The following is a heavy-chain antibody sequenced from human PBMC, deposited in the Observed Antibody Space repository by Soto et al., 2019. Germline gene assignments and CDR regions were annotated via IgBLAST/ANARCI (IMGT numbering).Heavy chain of an antibody. V-gene: IGHV3-48*02. Sequence: GGSLRLSCAASGFTFSSYSMNWVRQAPGKGLEWVSYISSSSTIYYADSVKGRFTISRDNAKNSLYLQMNSLRDEDTAVYYCARNAEVTIFGMDVWGQGTTVTVSS. CDR2: ISSSSTI. J-gene: IGHJ6*02. CDR1: GFTFSSYS. D-gene: IGHD3-3*01. CDR3: ARNAEVTIFGMDV.